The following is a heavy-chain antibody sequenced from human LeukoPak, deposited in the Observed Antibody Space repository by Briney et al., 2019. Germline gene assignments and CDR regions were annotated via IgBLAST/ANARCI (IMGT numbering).Heavy chain of an antibody. J-gene: IGHJ6*04. V-gene: IGHV4-38-2*01. CDR2: IYHSGST. CDR1: GYSISSGYY. CDR3: ARGMDV. Sequence: KPSETLSLTCAVSGYSISSGYYWGWLRQPPGKGLEWIGSIYHSGSTYYNPSLKSRVTISVDTSKNQFSLKLSSVTAADTAVYYCARGMDVWGKGTTVTVSS.